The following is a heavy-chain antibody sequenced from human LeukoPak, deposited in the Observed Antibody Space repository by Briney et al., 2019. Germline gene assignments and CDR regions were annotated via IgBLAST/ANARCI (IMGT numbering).Heavy chain of an antibody. CDR3: ARFPTDWFDP. J-gene: IGHJ5*02. Sequence: PSETLSLTCTASGGSISSYYWSWIRQPPGKGLEWIGYIYYSGSTNYNPSLKSRVTISVDTSKNQFSLKLSSVTAADTAVYYCARFPTDWFDPWGQGTLVTVSS. CDR1: GGSISSYY. D-gene: IGHD4-17*01. CDR2: IYYSGST. V-gene: IGHV4-59*08.